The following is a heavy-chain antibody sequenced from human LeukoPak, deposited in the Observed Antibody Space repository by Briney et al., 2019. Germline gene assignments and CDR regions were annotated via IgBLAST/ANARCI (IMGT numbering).Heavy chain of an antibody. D-gene: IGHD2-15*01. J-gene: IGHJ6*03. V-gene: IGHV4-34*01. Sequence: SETLSLTCAVYGGSFSGYYWSWIRQPPGKGLEWIGEINHSGSTNYNPSLKSRVTISVDTSKNQFSLKLSSVTAADTAVYYCARGLYCSGGSCYSEDYYYMDVWGKGTTVTVSS. CDR2: INHSGST. CDR3: ARGLYCSGGSCYSEDYYYMDV. CDR1: GGSFSGYY.